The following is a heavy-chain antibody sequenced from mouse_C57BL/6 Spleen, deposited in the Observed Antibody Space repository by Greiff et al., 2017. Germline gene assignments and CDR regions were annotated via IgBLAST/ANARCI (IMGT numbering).Heavy chain of an antibody. D-gene: IGHD4-1*01. Sequence: QVQLQQSGPGLVQPSQSLSITCTVSGFSLTSYGVHWVRQSPGKGLEWLGVIWSGGSTDYNAAFISRLSISKDNSKSQVFFKMNSLQADDTAIYYCARGDWEFAYWGQGTLVTVSA. CDR1: GFSLTSYG. V-gene: IGHV2-2*01. J-gene: IGHJ3*01. CDR3: ARGDWEFAY. CDR2: IWSGGST.